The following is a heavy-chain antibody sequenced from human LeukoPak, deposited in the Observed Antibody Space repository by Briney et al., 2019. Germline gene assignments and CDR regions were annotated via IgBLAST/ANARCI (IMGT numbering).Heavy chain of an antibody. CDR1: GGSFSGYY. Sequence: SETLSLTCAVYGGSFSGYYWSWIRQPPGKGLEWIGEINHSGSTNYNPSLKSRVTMSVDTSKNQSSLKLSSVTAADTAVYYCAREDSGWYGWGNWFDPWGQGTLVTVSS. CDR3: AREDSGWYGWGNWFDP. D-gene: IGHD6-19*01. V-gene: IGHV4-34*01. J-gene: IGHJ5*02. CDR2: INHSGST.